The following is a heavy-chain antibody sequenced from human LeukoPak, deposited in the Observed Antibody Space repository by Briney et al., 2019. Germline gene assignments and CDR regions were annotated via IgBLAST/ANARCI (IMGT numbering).Heavy chain of an antibody. CDR3: ARALSGSFPDFDY. D-gene: IGHD1-26*01. CDR2: INPNSGGT. V-gene: IGHV1-2*04. Sequence: GASVKVSCKASGYTFTGYYMHWVRQAPGQGLEWMGWINPNSGGTNYAQKFQGWVTMTRDTSISTAYMELSRLRSDDTAVYYCARALSGSFPDFDYWGQGTLVTVSS. J-gene: IGHJ4*02. CDR1: GYTFTGYY.